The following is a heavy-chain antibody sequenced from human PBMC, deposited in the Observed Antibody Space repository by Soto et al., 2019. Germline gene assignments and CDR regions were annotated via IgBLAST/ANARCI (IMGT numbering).Heavy chain of an antibody. Sequence: QVQLQESGPGLVKPSQTLSLTCTVSGGSISSGGYYWSWIRQHPGKVLEWIGYIYNSGSTYYNPSLQRRVTISADPSKNQFSLKLSSVPAADPAVYYCARDPAPWGQGPLVTVSS. V-gene: IGHV4-31*03. J-gene: IGHJ5*02. CDR2: IYNSGST. CDR3: ARDPAP. CDR1: GGSISSGGYY.